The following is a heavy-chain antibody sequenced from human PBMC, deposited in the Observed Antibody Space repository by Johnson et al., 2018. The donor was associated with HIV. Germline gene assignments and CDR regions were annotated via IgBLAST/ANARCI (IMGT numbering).Heavy chain of an antibody. V-gene: IGHV3-74*01. CDR1: GFTFSDHW. Sequence: VQLVESGGGLVQPGGSLRLSCGVSGFTFSDHWMQWVRQAPGKGLVWVSRINGDGSRTSYADSVKGRFTISRENAKNSLYLQMNRLRAGDTAVYYCARARVITFGGVIVRVGAFDIWGQGTMVTVSS. D-gene: IGHD3-16*02. CDR2: INGDGSRT. J-gene: IGHJ3*02. CDR3: ARARVITFGGVIVRVGAFDI.